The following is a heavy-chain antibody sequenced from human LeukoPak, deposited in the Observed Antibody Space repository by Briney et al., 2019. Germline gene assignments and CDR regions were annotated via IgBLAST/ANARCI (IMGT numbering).Heavy chain of an antibody. Sequence: GGSPRLSCAASGFTFSNYWMNWVRQAPGKGLEWVANIKQDETEKYYVDSVKGRFTISRDNAKNSLYLQMNSLRAEDTAVYYCARGRGGYFYTLIDYWGQGILVTVSS. CDR3: ARGRGGYFYTLIDY. J-gene: IGHJ4*02. CDR2: IKQDETEK. V-gene: IGHV3-7*01. CDR1: GFTFSNYW. D-gene: IGHD3-22*01.